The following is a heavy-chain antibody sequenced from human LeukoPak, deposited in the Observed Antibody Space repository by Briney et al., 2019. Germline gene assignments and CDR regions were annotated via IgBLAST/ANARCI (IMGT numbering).Heavy chain of an antibody. CDR3: ASYDSSGYYLYRYFSY. Sequence: GGSLRLSCAASGFTFGSYSMTWVRQTPGKGLKWVSSISGKADKTYYADSVKGRVTISRDNSNNTLYLQMNSLRVEDTAVYYCASYDSSGYYLYRYFSYWGQGTLVTVSS. CDR1: GFTFGSYS. V-gene: IGHV3-23*01. CDR2: ISGKADKT. J-gene: IGHJ4*02. D-gene: IGHD3-22*01.